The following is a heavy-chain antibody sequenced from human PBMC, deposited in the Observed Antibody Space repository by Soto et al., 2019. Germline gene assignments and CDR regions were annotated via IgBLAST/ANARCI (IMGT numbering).Heavy chain of an antibody. J-gene: IGHJ3*02. D-gene: IGHD4-17*01. CDR1: GASFSTSA. V-gene: IGHV1-69*01. Sequence: QVQLVQSGADVKKPGSSLKVSCKASGASFSTSAISWVRQAPGQGLEWMGGIIPLFGTANYAQKFQGRVTITADGFTSTVYMELSSLRSDDTAVYFCARGTVTSHYIVDIWGEGTLVTVSS. CDR3: ARGTVTSHYIVDI. CDR2: IIPLFGTA.